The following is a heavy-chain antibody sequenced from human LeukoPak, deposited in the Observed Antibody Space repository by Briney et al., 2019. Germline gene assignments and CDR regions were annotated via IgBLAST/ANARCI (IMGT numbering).Heavy chain of an antibody. Sequence: GGSLRLSCAAPGFTFSSYWMSWVRQAPGKGLEYVSAISSNGGSTYYADSVKGRFTISRDNSKNTLYPQIGSLRAEDMAVYYCARGRRYGLSDPWYFDLWGRGTLVTVSS. J-gene: IGHJ2*01. CDR2: ISSNGGST. CDR3: ARGRRYGLSDPWYFDL. D-gene: IGHD2-15*01. V-gene: IGHV3-64*02. CDR1: GFTFSSYW.